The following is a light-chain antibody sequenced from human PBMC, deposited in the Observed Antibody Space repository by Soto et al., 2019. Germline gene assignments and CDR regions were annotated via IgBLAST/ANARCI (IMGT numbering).Light chain of an antibody. J-gene: IGLJ2*01. Sequence: QSVLTQPPSASGTPGQRVTISCSGSVSSIGTNTVNWYRQLPGTAPKLLIYGNNQRPSGVPDRFSGSKSGTSASLDISGLQSEDEADYSCAAWDGSLNNVLFGGGTKLTVL. CDR3: AAWDGSLNNVL. CDR1: VSSIGTNT. V-gene: IGLV1-44*01. CDR2: GNN.